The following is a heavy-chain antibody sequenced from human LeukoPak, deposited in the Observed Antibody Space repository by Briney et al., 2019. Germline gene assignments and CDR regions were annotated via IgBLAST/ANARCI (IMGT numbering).Heavy chain of an antibody. CDR2: INQGGSEK. V-gene: IGHV3-7*01. CDR3: ATTTAGLDY. CDR1: GFTFSTYW. Sequence: GGSLRLSCAASGFTFSTYWMSWVRQSPGKGLEWVANINQGGSEKYFVDSVKGRFTISRDNAKNSLYLQMDSLRADDTAVYYCATTTAGLDYWGQGTLVTVSS. J-gene: IGHJ4*02. D-gene: IGHD4-17*01.